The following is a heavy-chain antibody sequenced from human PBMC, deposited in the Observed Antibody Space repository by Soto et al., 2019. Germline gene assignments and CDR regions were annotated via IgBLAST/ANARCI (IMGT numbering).Heavy chain of an antibody. V-gene: IGHV5-51*01. D-gene: IGHD6-13*01. CDR3: ATSPKAATAPNIDF. CDR1: GYYFTNYW. J-gene: IGHJ4*02. CDR2: IFPGDSDT. Sequence: PGESLKISCKGSGYYFTNYWIAWVRQMPGKGLEWMGIIFPGDSDTRYSPSFQGQVTISADKSISTAYLQWSSLKASDTAMYYCATSPKAATAPNIDFWGQGTLVTVSS.